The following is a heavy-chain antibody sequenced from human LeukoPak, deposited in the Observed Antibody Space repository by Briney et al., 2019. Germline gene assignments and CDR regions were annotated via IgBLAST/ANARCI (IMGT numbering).Heavy chain of an antibody. J-gene: IGHJ6*04. CDR3: ARDRGEYEWDV. CDR1: GFTFSNAW. Sequence: GGSLRLPCAASGFTFSNAWMSWVRQAPGKGLEWVGRIKSKTDGGTTDYAAPVKGRFTISRDDSRNTPYLQMNSLRAEDTAVYYCARDRGEYEWDVWGKGTTVTVSS. CDR2: IKSKTDGGTT. V-gene: IGHV3-15*01. D-gene: IGHD2-2*01.